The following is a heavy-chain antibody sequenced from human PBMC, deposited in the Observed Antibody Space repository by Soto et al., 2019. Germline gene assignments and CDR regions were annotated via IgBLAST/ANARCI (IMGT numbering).Heavy chain of an antibody. CDR1: GGSFSGYY. J-gene: IGHJ2*01. CDR3: AAHLKTTVTAYWFFDL. CDR2: INHSGST. Sequence: QVHLQQWGAGLLKPSETLSLTCAVYGGSFSGYYWSWIRQPPGKGLEWIGEINHSGSTNFNPSLKSRVSISVDTSKKQFSLKLSSVTAADTAVYYCAAHLKTTVTAYWFFDLCGRGTLVTVSS. D-gene: IGHD4-17*01. V-gene: IGHV4-34*01.